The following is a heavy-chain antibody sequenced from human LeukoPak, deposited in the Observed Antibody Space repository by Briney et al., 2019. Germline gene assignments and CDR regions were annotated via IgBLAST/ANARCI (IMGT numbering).Heavy chain of an antibody. CDR1: GYTFTSYY. J-gene: IGHJ4*02. Sequence: ASVKVSCKASGYTFTSYYMHWVRQAPGQGLEWMGWINPNSGGTNYAQKFQGRVTMTRDTSISTAYMELRSLRSDDTAVYYCAREGPSYGSGSSDFDYWGQGTLVTVSS. D-gene: IGHD3-10*01. CDR3: AREGPSYGSGSSDFDY. CDR2: INPNSGGT. V-gene: IGHV1-2*02.